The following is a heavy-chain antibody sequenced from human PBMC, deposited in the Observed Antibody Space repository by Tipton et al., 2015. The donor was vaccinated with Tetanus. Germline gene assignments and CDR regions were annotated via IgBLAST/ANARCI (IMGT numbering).Heavy chain of an antibody. J-gene: IGHJ6*02. CDR2: IDPNSGGT. Sequence: QLVQSGAEVKKPGASVKVSCKASGYTFTGYYIYWVRQAPGQGLEWMGWIDPNSGGTVYAQKFQGRVTMTRDTSISTAYMGLRSLRSGDTAVYYCARDRGDYIYYGMDVWGPGATVTFS. V-gene: IGHV1-2*02. D-gene: IGHD3-22*01. CDR1: GYTFTGYY. CDR3: ARDRGDYIYYGMDV.